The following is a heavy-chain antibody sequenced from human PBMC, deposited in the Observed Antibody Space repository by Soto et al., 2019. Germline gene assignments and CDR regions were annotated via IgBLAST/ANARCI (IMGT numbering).Heavy chain of an antibody. CDR3: ARLLYGDYGDY. V-gene: IGHV4-34*01. D-gene: IGHD4-17*01. CDR1: GGSFSGYY. CDR2: INHSGST. J-gene: IGHJ4*02. Sequence: QVQLQQWGAGLLKPSETLSLTCAVYGGSFSGYYWSWIRQPPGKGLEWIGEINHSGSTNYNPSLKSRVPISVDTSKQQSSLKLSSVTAADTAVYYCARLLYGDYGDYWGQGTLVTVSS.